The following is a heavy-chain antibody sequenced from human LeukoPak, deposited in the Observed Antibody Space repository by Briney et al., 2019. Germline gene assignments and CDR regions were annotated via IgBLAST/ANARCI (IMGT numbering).Heavy chain of an antibody. CDR1: DDSISDYY. D-gene: IGHD3-16*01. J-gene: IGHJ4*02. CDR3: TRGAGWLIDY. CDR2: FHNSGTS. Sequence: PSETLSLTCTVSDDSISDYYRGWIRQPPGKGLEWIGYFHNSGTSTYNPSLKSRVTISADTSKNQFPLKLNSLTTVDTAVYYCTRGAGWLIDYWGQGILVTVSS. V-gene: IGHV4-59*01.